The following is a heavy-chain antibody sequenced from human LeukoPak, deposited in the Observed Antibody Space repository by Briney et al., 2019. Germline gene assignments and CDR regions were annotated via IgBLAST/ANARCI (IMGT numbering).Heavy chain of an antibody. CDR2: IRYDGRHT. V-gene: IGHV3-33*08. CDR3: ARALWFGETFPAY. J-gene: IGHJ4*02. Sequence: GGSLRLSCGASGFTFSSYDMHWVRRAPGKGLEWVAGIRYDGRHTYHADSVKGRFTISRDNSKNTLYLQMNSLRAEDTAVYYCARALWFGETFPAYWGQGTLVTVSS. D-gene: IGHD3-10*01. CDR1: GFTFSSYD.